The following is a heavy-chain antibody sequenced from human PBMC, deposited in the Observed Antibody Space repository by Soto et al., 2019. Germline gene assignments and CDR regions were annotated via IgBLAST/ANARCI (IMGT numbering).Heavy chain of an antibody. V-gene: IGHV4-34*01. CDR1: GGSFSGYY. Sequence: QVQLQQWGAGLLKPSETLSLTCAVYGGSFSGYYWSWIRQPPGKGLEWIGEINHSGSTNYNPSLKSRVTISVDTSKNQFSLKLSSVTAADTAVYYCARGRFRAPPSIWGQGTMVTVSS. J-gene: IGHJ3*02. CDR2: INHSGST. CDR3: ARGRFRAPPSI.